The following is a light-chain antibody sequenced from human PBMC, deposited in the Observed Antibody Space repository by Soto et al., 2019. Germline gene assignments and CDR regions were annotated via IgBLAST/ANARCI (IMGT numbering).Light chain of an antibody. J-gene: IGKJ5*01. Sequence: EIALTQSPGTLSLSPGERATLSCRASQSVSNNYLAWYQQKPGQAPRLLIYGASNRATGIPDRFSGSGSGTDFTLTISRLEPEDFAVYYCQQYGNSPITFGQGTRLEI. CDR3: QQYGNSPIT. CDR1: QSVSNNY. CDR2: GAS. V-gene: IGKV3-20*01.